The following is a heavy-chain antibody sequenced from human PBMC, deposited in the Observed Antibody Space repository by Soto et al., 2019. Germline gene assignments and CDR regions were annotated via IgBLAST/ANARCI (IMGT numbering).Heavy chain of an antibody. V-gene: IGHV4-39*01. D-gene: IGHD7-27*01. J-gene: IGHJ4*02. CDR1: GGSISSSSYY. Sequence: PSETLSLTCTVSGGSISSSSYYWGWIRRPPGKGLEWIGSIYYSGSTYYNPSLKSRVTISVDTSKNQFSLKLSSVTAADTAVYYCARRWGYSFDYWGQGTLVTVSS. CDR2: IYYSGST. CDR3: ARRWGYSFDY.